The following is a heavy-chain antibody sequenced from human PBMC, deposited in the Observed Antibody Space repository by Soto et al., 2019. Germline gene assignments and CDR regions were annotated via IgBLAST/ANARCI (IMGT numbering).Heavy chain of an antibody. J-gene: IGHJ4*02. CDR1: GGSISSYY. CDR3: ARRYGDYFDF. V-gene: IGHV4-59*08. Sequence: QVQLQESGPGLVKPSETLSLTCTVSGGSISSYYWSWIRQPPGKGLEWIGYIYYSGGTNYNPSLKSRVTISVATSKNQLSLKLSSVTAADTAVYYCARRYGDYFDFWGQGTLVTVSS. D-gene: IGHD4-17*01. CDR2: IYYSGGT.